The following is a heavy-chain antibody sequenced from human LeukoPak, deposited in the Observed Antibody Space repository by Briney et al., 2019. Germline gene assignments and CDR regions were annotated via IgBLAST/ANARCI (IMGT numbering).Heavy chain of an antibody. CDR1: GFTFSSYA. Sequence: QSGGSLRLSCAASGFTFSSYAMHWVRQAPGKGLEWVAVISYDGSNKYYADSVKGRFTISRDNSKNTLYLQMNSLRAEDTAVYYCARCYASGSYGIDYWGQGTLVTASS. V-gene: IGHV3-30-3*01. D-gene: IGHD3-10*01. CDR2: ISYDGSNK. J-gene: IGHJ4*02. CDR3: ARCYASGSYGIDY.